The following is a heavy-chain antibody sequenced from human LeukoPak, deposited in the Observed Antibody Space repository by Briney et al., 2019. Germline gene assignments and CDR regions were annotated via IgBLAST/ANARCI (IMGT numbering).Heavy chain of an antibody. J-gene: IGHJ4*02. V-gene: IGHV4-59*01. Sequence: TLSLTCTVSGGSLSSYYWSWIRQPPGKGLEWIGYIYHSVDTKYNASLKSRVTISVDTSKSQFSLKLSSVTAADTAVYYCARGGPNSSGWRIDYWGQGTLVAVSS. CDR1: GGSLSSYY. D-gene: IGHD6-19*01. CDR2: IYHSVDT. CDR3: ARGGPNSSGWRIDY.